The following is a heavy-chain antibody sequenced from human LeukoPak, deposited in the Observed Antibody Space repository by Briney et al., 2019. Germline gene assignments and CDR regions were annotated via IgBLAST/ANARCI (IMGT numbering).Heavy chain of an antibody. Sequence: SETLSLTCTVSGGSNSSYYWSWIRQPPGKGLEWIGYIYYSGSTNYNPSLKSRVTISVDTSKNQFSLKLSSVTAADTAVYYCARDRYSGYDLFYWGQGTLVTVSS. J-gene: IGHJ4*02. CDR3: ARDRYSGYDLFY. CDR2: IYYSGST. D-gene: IGHD5-12*01. CDR1: GGSNSSYY. V-gene: IGHV4-59*01.